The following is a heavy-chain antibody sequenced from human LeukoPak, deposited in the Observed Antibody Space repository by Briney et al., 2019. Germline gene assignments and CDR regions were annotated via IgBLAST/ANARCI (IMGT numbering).Heavy chain of an antibody. CDR3: AREDCSGGSCYSLSLTPVFHVFDI. CDR1: GYXFTSYG. D-gene: IGHD2-15*01. CDR2: ISAYNGNT. V-gene: IGHV1-18*01. J-gene: IGHJ3*02. Sequence: GASVKVSCKASGYXFTSYGMSWVRQAPGQGLEWMGWISAYNGNTNYAPKLQGRVTMTTDTSTSTAYMELRSLRSDDTAVYYCAREDCSGGSCYSLSLTPVFHVFDIWGQGTMVTVSS.